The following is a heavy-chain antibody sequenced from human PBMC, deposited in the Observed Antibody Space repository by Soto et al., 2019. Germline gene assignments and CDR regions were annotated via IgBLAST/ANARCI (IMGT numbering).Heavy chain of an antibody. J-gene: IGHJ6*02. CDR1: GFTFSSYG. D-gene: IGHD6-19*01. CDR2: ISYDGSNK. V-gene: IGHV3-30*18. Sequence: GGSLRLSCAASGFTFSSYGMHWVRQAPGKGLEWVAVISYDGSNKYYADSVKGRFTISGANSKNTLYLQMNSLRAEDTAVYYCAKDRAAVAGTRRYYYYYGMDVWGQGTTVTVSS. CDR3: AKDRAAVAGTRRYYYYYGMDV.